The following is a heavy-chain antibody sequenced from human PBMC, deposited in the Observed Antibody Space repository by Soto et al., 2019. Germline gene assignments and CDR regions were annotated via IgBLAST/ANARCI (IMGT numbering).Heavy chain of an antibody. V-gene: IGHV3-30-3*01. Sequence: GGSLRLSCAASGFTFSSYAMHWVRQAPGKGLEWVAVISYDGGNKYYADSVKGRFTISRDNSKNTLYLQMNSLRAEDTAVYYCARDLRQWLVHDYYYYGMDVWGQGTTVTVSS. CDR2: ISYDGGNK. CDR3: ARDLRQWLVHDYYYYGMDV. CDR1: GFTFSSYA. D-gene: IGHD6-19*01. J-gene: IGHJ6*02.